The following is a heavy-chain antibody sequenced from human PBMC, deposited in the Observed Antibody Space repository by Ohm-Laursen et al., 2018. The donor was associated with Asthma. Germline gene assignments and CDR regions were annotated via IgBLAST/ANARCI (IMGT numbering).Heavy chain of an antibody. D-gene: IGHD3-22*01. J-gene: IGHJ4*02. CDR1: GGSISSSGYY. CDR3: ARGTFYYESTGYYFFDH. V-gene: IGHV4-31*03. CDR2: IYYSGST. Sequence: TLSLTCSVSGGSISSSGYYWSWIRQHPGKGLEWIGYIYYSGSTYYNPSLKSRVTISVDTSKNQFSLNVTSVTAADTAVYYCARGTFYYESTGYYFFDHWGQGALVTVSS.